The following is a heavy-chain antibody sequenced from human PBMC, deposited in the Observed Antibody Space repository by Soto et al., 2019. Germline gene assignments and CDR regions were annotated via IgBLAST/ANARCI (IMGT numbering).Heavy chain of an antibody. D-gene: IGHD2-21*02. CDR3: ARGTIVVVTATTAVDGMDV. CDR1: GGTFSSYA. J-gene: IGHJ6*02. CDR2: IIPIFGTA. Sequence: ASVKVSCKASGGTFSSYAISWVRQAPGQGLEWMGGIIPIFGTANYAQKFQGRVTITADESTSTAYMELSSLRSEDTAVYYCARGTIVVVTATTAVDGMDVWGQGTTVTVSS. V-gene: IGHV1-69*13.